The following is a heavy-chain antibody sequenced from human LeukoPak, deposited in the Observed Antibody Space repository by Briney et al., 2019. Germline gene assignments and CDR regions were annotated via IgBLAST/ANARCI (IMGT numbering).Heavy chain of an antibody. Sequence: PSETLSLTCTVSGGSISSYYRSWIRQPPGKGLEWIGYIYYSGSTNYNPSLKSRVTISVDTTKNQFSLKLSSVTAADTAVYYCARATVAGNDYWGQGTLVTVSS. CDR2: IYYSGST. J-gene: IGHJ4*02. CDR3: ARATVAGNDY. D-gene: IGHD6-19*01. V-gene: IGHV4-59*01. CDR1: GGSISSYY.